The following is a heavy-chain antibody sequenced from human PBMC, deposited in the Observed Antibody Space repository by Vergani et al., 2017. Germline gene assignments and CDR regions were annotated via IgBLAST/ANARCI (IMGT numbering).Heavy chain of an antibody. CDR2: IIPTFGTA. J-gene: IGHJ5*02. CDR3: ASNTYWSGNGEDL. Sequence: QVQLVQSGAEVKKPGSSVKVSCKASGGTFSSYAISWVRQAPGQGLEWMGGIIPTFGTATYAQRFQGRVTITADESTSTAYMDLTSLRLEDTAVYYCASNTYWSGNGEDLWGQGTLITVSS. CDR1: GGTFSSYA. V-gene: IGHV1-69*12. D-gene: IGHD3-3*01.